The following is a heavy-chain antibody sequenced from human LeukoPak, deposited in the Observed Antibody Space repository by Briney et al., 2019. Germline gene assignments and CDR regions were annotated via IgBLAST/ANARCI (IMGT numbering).Heavy chain of an antibody. D-gene: IGHD6-6*01. V-gene: IGHV4-59*01. CDR1: GGSISSYY. CDR2: IYYSGST. Sequence: SETLSLTCTVSGGSISSYYWSWIRQPPGKGLEWIGYIYYSGSTNYNPSLKSRVTISVDTSKNQFSLKLSSVTAADTAVYYCARDLGGSSADYWGQGTLVTASS. J-gene: IGHJ4*02. CDR3: ARDLGGSSADY.